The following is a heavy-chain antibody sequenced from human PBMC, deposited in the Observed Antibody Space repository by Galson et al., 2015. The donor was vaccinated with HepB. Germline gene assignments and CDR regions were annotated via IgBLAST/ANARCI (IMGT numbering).Heavy chain of an antibody. CDR3: ARHQMAPHYYYGMDV. CDR1: GYSFTSYW. J-gene: IGHJ6*02. D-gene: IGHD5-24*01. V-gene: IGHV5-10-1*01. Sequence: QSGAEVTKPGESLRISCKGSGYSFTSYWISWVRQMPGKGLEWMGRIDPSDSYTNYSPSFQGHVTISADKSISTAYLQWSSLKASDTAMYYCARHQMAPHYYYGMDVWGQGTTVTVSS. CDR2: IDPSDSYT.